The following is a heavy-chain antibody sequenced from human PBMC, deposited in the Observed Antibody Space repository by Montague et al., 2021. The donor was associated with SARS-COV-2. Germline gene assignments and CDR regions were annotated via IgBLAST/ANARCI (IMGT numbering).Heavy chain of an antibody. CDR2: ISDGGTST. CDR1: GFTFDSHA. J-gene: IGHJ4*02. Sequence: SLSLSCAGSGFTFDSHAMSWVRQAPGKGLEWVAGISDGGTSTYYADSVKGRLIISRDNSKSTLYLQIHSLRAEDTAVYYCAKDLETSGWYTFFFDSWGLGTLVTVSS. V-gene: IGHV3-23*01. CDR3: AKDLETSGWYTFFFDS. D-gene: IGHD6-19*01.